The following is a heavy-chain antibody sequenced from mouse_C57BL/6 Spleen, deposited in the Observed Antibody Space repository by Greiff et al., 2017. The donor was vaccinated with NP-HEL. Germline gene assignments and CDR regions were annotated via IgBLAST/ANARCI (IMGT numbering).Heavy chain of an antibody. Sequence: VQLQQSGAELVKPAASLKLSCTASGYNIKDIYIHWVKQRPEKGLERIRRTDPANGNTKYDPKFQGKATITADTSSNTADLQLSSLTSEDTAFYYCRISTINAWGQGTTLTVSS. D-gene: IGHD5-2*01. CDR3: RISTINA. J-gene: IGHJ2*01. V-gene: IGHV14-3*02. CDR2: TDPANGNT. CDR1: GYNIKDIY.